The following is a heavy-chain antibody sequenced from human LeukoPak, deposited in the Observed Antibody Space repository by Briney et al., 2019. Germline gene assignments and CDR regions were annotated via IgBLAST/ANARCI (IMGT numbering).Heavy chain of an antibody. V-gene: IGHV1-8*03. D-gene: IGHD2-15*01. CDR2: MNPNSGNT. J-gene: IGHJ4*02. Sequence: ASVKVSCKASGGTFSSYAISWVRQATGQGLEWMGWMNPNSGNTGYAQKFQGRVTITRNTSISTAYMELSSLRSEDTAVYYCARGHLYCSGGSCYLRNWGQGTLVTVSS. CDR3: ARGHLYCSGGSCYLRN. CDR1: GGTFSSYA.